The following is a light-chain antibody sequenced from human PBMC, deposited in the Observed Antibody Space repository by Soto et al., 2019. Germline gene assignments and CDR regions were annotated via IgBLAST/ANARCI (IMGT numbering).Light chain of an antibody. CDR1: SNDIGGYNY. V-gene: IGLV2-14*03. CDR2: DVS. Sequence: QSALTQPASVSGSPGQSITIPCTGTSNDIGGYNYVSWYQQYPGKVPKLMIFDVSYRPSGISDRFSGSKSGNTASLTISGLQPEDEADYYCSSYGASSTLFGGGTKVTVL. CDR3: SSYGASSTL. J-gene: IGLJ2*01.